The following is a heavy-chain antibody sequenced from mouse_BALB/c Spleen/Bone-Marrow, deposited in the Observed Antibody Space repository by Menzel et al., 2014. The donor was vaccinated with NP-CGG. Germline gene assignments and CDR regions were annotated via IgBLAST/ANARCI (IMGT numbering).Heavy chain of an antibody. J-gene: IGHJ4*01. CDR1: GFTFSTYG. D-gene: IGHD4-1*01. CDR3: TRQRNWDHYAMDY. V-gene: IGHV5-6*01. CDR2: ISSGGGYT. Sequence: EVQVVESGGDLVKPGGSLKLSCAASGFTFSTYGMSWVRRTPDKRLEWVATISSGGGYTYYPDSVKERFTISRDNANNTLYLQMSSLKSEDTAMYYCTRQRNWDHYAMDYWGQGTSVTVSS.